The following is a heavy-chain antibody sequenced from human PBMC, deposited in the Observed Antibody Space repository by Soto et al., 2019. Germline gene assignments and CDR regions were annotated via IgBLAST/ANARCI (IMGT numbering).Heavy chain of an antibody. CDR2: ISSSSSTI. Sequence: GGSLRLSCAASGFTFSSYSMNWVRQAPGKGLEWVSYISSSSSTIYYADSVKGRFTISRDNAKNSLYLQMNSLRAEDTAVYYCAREGAATNSDYGFDDWGQGTPVTVSS. CDR1: GFTFSSYS. V-gene: IGHV3-48*01. J-gene: IGHJ4*02. CDR3: AREGAATNSDYGFDD. D-gene: IGHD4-17*01.